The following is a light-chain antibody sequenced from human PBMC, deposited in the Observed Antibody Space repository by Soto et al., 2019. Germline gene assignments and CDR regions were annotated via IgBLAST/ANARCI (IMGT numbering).Light chain of an antibody. Sequence: QSALTQPASVSGSPGQSITISCTGTSRDVGGYNYVSWYQQHPGKAPKLMIYDVSNRPSGFSNRFSGSKSGNTASLTISGLQAEDEADYYCSSYTSSSTLLYVFGTGTKVTVL. CDR1: SRDVGGYNY. CDR3: SSYTSSSTLLYV. J-gene: IGLJ1*01. V-gene: IGLV2-14*01. CDR2: DVS.